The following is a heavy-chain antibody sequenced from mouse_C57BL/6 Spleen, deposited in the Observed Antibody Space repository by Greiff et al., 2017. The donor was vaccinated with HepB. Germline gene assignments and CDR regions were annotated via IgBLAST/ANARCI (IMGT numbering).Heavy chain of an antibody. CDR2: ISSGGDYI. Sequence: EVQGVESGEGLVKPGGSLKLSCAASGFTFSSYAMSWVRQTPEKRLEWVAYISSGGDYIYYADTVKGRFTISRDNARNTLYLQMSSLKSEDTAMYYCTRVTAQAYYAMDYWGQGTSVTVSS. J-gene: IGHJ4*01. CDR1: GFTFSSYA. V-gene: IGHV5-9-1*02. D-gene: IGHD3-2*02. CDR3: TRVTAQAYYAMDY.